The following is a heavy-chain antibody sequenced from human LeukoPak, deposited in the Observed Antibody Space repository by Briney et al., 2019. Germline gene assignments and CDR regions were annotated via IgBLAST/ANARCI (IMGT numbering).Heavy chain of an antibody. V-gene: IGHV3-30-3*01. CDR2: ISYDGSNK. D-gene: IGHD6-19*01. CDR1: GFTFSTYA. J-gene: IGHJ4*02. CDR3: GKAEAGTYYFDY. Sequence: AGGSLRLSCAASGFTFSTYAMHWVRQGPGKGLEWVAVISYDGSNKFYADSVKGRFTISRDNSKNTLYLQMSSLRVEDTAVYYCGKAEAGTYYFDYWGQGTLVTVSS.